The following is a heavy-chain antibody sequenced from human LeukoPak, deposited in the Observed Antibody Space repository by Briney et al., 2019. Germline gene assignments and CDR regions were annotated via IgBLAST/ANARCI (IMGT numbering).Heavy chain of an antibody. CDR2: MNPNSGNT. CDR1: GYTFTSYD. D-gene: IGHD3-22*01. V-gene: IGHV1-8*03. Sequence: ASVKVSCKASGYTFTSYDINWVRQATGQGLEWMGWMNPNSGNTGYAQKFQGRVTITRNTSISTAYMELSSLRSEDTAVYYCARSLSPNYYDSSGYFYWGQGTLVTVSS. CDR3: ARSLSPNYYDSSGYFY. J-gene: IGHJ4*02.